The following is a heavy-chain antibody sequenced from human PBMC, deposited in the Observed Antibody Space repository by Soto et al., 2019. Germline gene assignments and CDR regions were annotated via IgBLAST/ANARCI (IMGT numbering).Heavy chain of an antibody. CDR1: GYTLTELS. CDR3: ATVISSGWYITNWFDP. CDR2: FDPEDGET. D-gene: IGHD6-19*01. V-gene: IGHV1-24*01. J-gene: IGHJ5*02. Sequence: ASVKVSCKVSGYTLTELSMHWVRQAPGKGLESMGGFDPEDGETIYAQKFQGRVTMTEDTSTDTAYMELSSLRSEDTAVYYCATVISSGWYITNWFDPWGQGTLVTVSS.